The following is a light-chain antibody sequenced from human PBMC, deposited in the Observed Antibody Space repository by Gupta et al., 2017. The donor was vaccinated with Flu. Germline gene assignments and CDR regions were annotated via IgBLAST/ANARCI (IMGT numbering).Light chain of an antibody. CDR3: QQTYSNPPLT. J-gene: IGKJ1*01. Sequence: DITMTQSPSSLSASVGDKVTITCRASQTITSYLNWYQQKAGMAPALMIYGASNLQSGVPPTFSGSGSWTEFTLTISGRQPEDFATYYCQQTYSNPPLTFGQGTKVEI. V-gene: IGKV1-39*01. CDR2: GAS. CDR1: QTITSY.